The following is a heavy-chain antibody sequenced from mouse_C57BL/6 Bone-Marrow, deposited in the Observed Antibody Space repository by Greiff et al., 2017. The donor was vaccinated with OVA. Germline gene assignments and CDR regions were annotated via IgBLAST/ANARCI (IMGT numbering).Heavy chain of an antibody. Sequence: EVNVVESGEGLVKPGGSLKLSCAASGFTFSSYAMSWVRQTPEKRLEWVAYISSGGDYISYADTVKGRFTISRDNARNTLYLQMSSLKSEDTAMYYCTREGITLLRYAMDYWGQGTSVTVSS. CDR1: GFTFSSYA. J-gene: IGHJ4*01. CDR3: TREGITLLRYAMDY. D-gene: IGHD1-1*01. CDR2: ISSGGDYI. V-gene: IGHV5-9-1*02.